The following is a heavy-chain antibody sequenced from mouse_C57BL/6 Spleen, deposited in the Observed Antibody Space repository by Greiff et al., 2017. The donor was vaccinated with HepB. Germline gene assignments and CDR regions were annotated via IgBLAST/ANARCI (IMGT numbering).Heavy chain of an antibody. J-gene: IGHJ1*03. CDR2: INYDGSST. D-gene: IGHD4-1*01. CDR3: ARVTGEDWYFDV. V-gene: IGHV5-16*01. CDR1: GFTFSDYY. Sequence: EVKLVESEGGLVQPGSSMKLSCTASGFTFSDYYMAWVRQVPEKGLEWVANINYDGSSTYYLDSLKSRFIISRDNAKNNLYLQMSSLKSEDTATYYCARVTGEDWYFDVWGTGTTVTVSS.